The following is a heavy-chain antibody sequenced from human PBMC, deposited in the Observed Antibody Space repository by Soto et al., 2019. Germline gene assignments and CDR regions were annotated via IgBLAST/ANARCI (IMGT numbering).Heavy chain of an antibody. CDR2: IYYSGNT. V-gene: IGHV4-30-4*01. J-gene: IGHJ6*02. Sequence: PSETLSLTCTVSGGSTSSDNYWSWIRQPPGKGLEWIGHIYYSGNTDYNPSLKSRLAISIDTSKNQFSLKLSSVTAADTAVYYCARDREPKVGYINYYYYGMDVWGQGITVTVS. CDR3: ARDREPKVGYINYYYYGMDV. D-gene: IGHD5-12*01. CDR1: GGSTSSDNY.